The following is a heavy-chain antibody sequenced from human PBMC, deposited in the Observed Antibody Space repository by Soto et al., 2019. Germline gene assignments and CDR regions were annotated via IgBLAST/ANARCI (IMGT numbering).Heavy chain of an antibody. D-gene: IGHD6-19*01. V-gene: IGHV6-1*01. CDR1: GDSVSSNTAA. CDR3: ARGVAGSGFDL. Sequence: SQTLSLTCAISGDSVSSNTAAWNWIRSSPSRGLEWLGRTYYRSNWRHDYAVSVKSRITVNPDTSKNHFSLQLNSVTPDDTAVYYCARGVAGSGFDLWGQGTLVPVPQ. J-gene: IGHJ4*02. CDR2: TYYRSNWRH.